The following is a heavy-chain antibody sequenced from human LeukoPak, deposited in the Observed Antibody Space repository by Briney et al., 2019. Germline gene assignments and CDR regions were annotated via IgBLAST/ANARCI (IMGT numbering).Heavy chain of an antibody. J-gene: IGHJ3*02. CDR2: IYYSGST. Sequence: SETLSLTCTVSGGSISSSSYYWGWIRQPPGKGLEWIGSIYYSGSTYYNPSLKSRVTISVDTSKNQFSLKLSSVTAADTAVYYCARTSIRYYDSSGYYYPSAFDIWGQGTMVTVSS. CDR3: ARTSIRYYDSSGYYYPSAFDI. D-gene: IGHD3-22*01. V-gene: IGHV4-39*07. CDR1: GGSISSSSYY.